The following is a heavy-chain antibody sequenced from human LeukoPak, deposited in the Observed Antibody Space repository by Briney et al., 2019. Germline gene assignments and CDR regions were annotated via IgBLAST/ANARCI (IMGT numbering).Heavy chain of an antibody. J-gene: IGHJ4*02. CDR1: GVTVSSNH. Sequence: GGSLRLSCAASGVTVSSNHMSWVRQAPGKGLEWVSVIYSGGSTYDADSVKGRFTISRDNSKNTLYLQMNTLRAEDTDVYYCASLSTMHSFDYWGQGTLVTVSS. CDR3: ASLSTMHSFDY. CDR2: IYSGGST. D-gene: IGHD2-2*01. V-gene: IGHV3-53*01.